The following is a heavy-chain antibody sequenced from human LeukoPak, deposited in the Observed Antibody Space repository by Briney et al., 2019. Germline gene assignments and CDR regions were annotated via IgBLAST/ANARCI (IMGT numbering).Heavy chain of an antibody. D-gene: IGHD2-15*01. CDR3: ARVAGVEVAPATSY. Sequence: SETLSLTCTVSGGSISNSSYSWGWIRQPPGRGLEWIGNIYYSGSTYYNSSLKSRVTISVDTSKNQFSLSLTSVTAADTAVYYCARVAGVEVAPATSYWGQGTLVTVSS. J-gene: IGHJ4*02. V-gene: IGHV4-39*07. CDR1: GGSISNSSYS. CDR2: IYYSGST.